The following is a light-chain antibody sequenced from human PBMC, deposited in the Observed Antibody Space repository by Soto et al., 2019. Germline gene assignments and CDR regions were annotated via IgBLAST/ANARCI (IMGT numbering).Light chain of an antibody. CDR3: QSYDSSLNGARV. V-gene: IGLV1-40*01. Sequence: QSVLTQPPSVSGAPGQRVTIPCTGSSSNIGAGYDVHWYQQLPGTAPKLLIYGNSNRPSGVPDRFSGAKSGTSASLAITGLQAEDAADYCCQSYDSSLNGARVFGGGTKLTVL. CDR2: GNS. CDR1: SSNIGAGYD. J-gene: IGLJ2*01.